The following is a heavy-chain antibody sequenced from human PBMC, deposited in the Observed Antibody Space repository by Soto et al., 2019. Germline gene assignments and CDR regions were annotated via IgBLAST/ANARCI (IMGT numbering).Heavy chain of an antibody. CDR3: VTYYDFWSGYHHY. Sequence: GGSLRLSCSASGFTFSSYAMHWVRQAPGKGLEYVSAISSNGGSTYYADSVKGRFTISRDNSKNTLYLQMSSLRTEDTAVYYCVTYYDFWSGYHHYWGQGTLVTV. CDR2: ISSNGGST. J-gene: IGHJ4*02. CDR1: GFTFSSYA. D-gene: IGHD3-3*01. V-gene: IGHV3-64D*06.